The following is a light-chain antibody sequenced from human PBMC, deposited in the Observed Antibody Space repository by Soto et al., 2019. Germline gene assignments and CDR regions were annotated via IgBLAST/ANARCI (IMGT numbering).Light chain of an antibody. CDR1: QSVSSHY. J-gene: IGKJ1*01. Sequence: ESVFTQSPGTLSLSPGERATLSCRASQSVSSHYLAWYQQKPGQAPRLIIYGASTRANGIPDKFSGSGSGTDLTLTISRLEPADSAVYYGQQYGSSPTWTFGQGTKVDIK. CDR3: QQYGSSPTWT. CDR2: GAS. V-gene: IGKV3-20*01.